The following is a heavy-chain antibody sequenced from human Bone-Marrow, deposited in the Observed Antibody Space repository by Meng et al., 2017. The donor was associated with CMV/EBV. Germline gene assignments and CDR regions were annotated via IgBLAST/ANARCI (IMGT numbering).Heavy chain of an antibody. Sequence: ASVKVSCKASGYTFTSYYMHWVRQAPGQGLEWMGIINPSGGSTSYAQKFQGRVTMTRDTSTSTVYMELSSLRSEDTTVYYRAREDSSGWNRTFYFDFWVQGALVTVSS. CDR1: GYTFTSYY. J-gene: IGHJ4*02. CDR3: AREDSSGWNRTFYFDF. V-gene: IGHV1-46*01. CDR2: INPSGGST. D-gene: IGHD6-19*01.